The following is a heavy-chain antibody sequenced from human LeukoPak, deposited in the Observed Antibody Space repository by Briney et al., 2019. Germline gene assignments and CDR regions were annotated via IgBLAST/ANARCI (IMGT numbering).Heavy chain of an antibody. CDR2: INPSGGST. V-gene: IGHV1-46*01. Sequence: ASVKVSCKPSGYTFTSYYMHWVRQAPGQGLEWMGIINPSGGSTSYAQKFQGRVTMTRDTSTSTVYMELSSLRSEDTAVYYCARDLVKQQYYYYGMDVWGQGTTVTVSS. CDR3: ARDLVKQQYYYYGMDV. CDR1: GYTFTSYY. J-gene: IGHJ6*02. D-gene: IGHD6-13*01.